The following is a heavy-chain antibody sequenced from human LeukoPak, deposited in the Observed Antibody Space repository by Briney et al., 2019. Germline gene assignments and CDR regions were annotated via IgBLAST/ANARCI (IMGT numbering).Heavy chain of an antibody. J-gene: IGHJ3*02. V-gene: IGHV3-7*01. Sequence: GGSLRLSCAASGFTFSSYWMSWVRQAPGKGLEWVANIKQDGSEKYYVDSVKGRFTISRDNAKNSLYLQMNSLRAEDTAVYYCARDFWSGYYKCAFDIWGQGTMVTVSS. CDR1: GFTFSSYW. CDR2: IKQDGSEK. CDR3: ARDFWSGYYKCAFDI. D-gene: IGHD3-3*01.